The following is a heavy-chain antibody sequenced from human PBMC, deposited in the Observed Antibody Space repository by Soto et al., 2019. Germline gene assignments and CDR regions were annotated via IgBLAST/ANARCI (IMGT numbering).Heavy chain of an antibody. J-gene: IGHJ4*02. Sequence: GWSLRLSCAASGFTFSSYAMSWVRQAPGKGLEWVSAISGSGGSTYYADSVKGRFTISRDNSKNTLYLQMNSLRAEDTAVYACATGGAILRFYPTSSPFCGQGTLFTV. CDR2: ISGSGGST. CDR3: ATGGAILRFYPTSSPF. D-gene: IGHD3-3*01. V-gene: IGHV3-23*01. CDR1: GFTFSSYA.